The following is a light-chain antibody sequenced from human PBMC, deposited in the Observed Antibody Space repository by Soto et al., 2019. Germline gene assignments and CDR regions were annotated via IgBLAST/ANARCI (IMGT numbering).Light chain of an antibody. Sequence: DIVVTQSPTTLSASPGERATLSCRASQSVSSSYLAWYQQKRGQAPRLLVYGASSRATGIPDRFSGSGSGTEFTLTISSLQSEDFAVYYCQQYKNWPPWTFGQGTKVDI. CDR3: QQYKNWPPWT. V-gene: IGKV3D-15*01. CDR2: GAS. CDR1: QSVSSSY. J-gene: IGKJ1*01.